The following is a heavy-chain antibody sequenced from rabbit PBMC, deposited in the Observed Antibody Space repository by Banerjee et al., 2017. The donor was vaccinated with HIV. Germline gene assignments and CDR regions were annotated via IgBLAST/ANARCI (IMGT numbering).Heavy chain of an antibody. CDR2: IYTYDGNT. V-gene: IGHV1S45*01. J-gene: IGHJ3*01. D-gene: IGHD6-1*01. CDR3: VRDPTYSNYATYGNVNL. CDR1: GFSFSSSYW. Sequence: QEQLEESGGDLVKPEGSLTLTCTASGFSFSSSYWTHWVRQAPGKGLEWIACIYTYDGNTYYASWAKGRFTISKTSSTTVTLQMTSLTAADTATYFCVRDPTYSNYATYGNVNLWGQGTLVTVS.